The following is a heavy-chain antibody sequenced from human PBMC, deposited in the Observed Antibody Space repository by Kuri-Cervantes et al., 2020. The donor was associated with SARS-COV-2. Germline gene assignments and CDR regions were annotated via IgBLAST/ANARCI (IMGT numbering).Heavy chain of an antibody. Sequence: GGSLRLSCAASGFTFSSYSMNWVRQAPGKGLEWVSSISSSSSYIYYADSVKGRFTISRDNAKNSLYLQMNSLRAEDTAVYYCARDPGYSSGWYYFDYWGQGTLVTVSS. J-gene: IGHJ4*02. CDR1: GFTFSSYS. V-gene: IGHV3-21*01. D-gene: IGHD6-19*01. CDR3: ARDPGYSSGWYYFDY. CDR2: ISSSSSYI.